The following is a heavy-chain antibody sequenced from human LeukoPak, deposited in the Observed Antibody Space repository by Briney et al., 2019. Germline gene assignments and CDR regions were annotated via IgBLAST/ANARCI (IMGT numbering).Heavy chain of an antibody. CDR1: GGSVSSGSYY. CDR2: IYYSGST. D-gene: IGHD2-21*02. J-gene: IGHJ4*02. V-gene: IGHV4-31*03. CDR3: AGTAGKHIVVVTAIDY. Sequence: SETLSLTCTVSGGSVSSGSYYWSWIRQPPGKGLEWIGYIYYSGSTYYNPSLKSRVTISVDTSKNQFSLKLSSVTAADTAVYYCAGTAGKHIVVVTAIDYWGQGTLVTVSS.